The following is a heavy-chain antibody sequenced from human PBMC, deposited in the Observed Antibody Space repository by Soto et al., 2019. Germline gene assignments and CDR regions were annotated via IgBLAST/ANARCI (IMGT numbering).Heavy chain of an antibody. Sequence: SETLSLTCTVLGGSSSGNFDYCGWIRQTPGKGLQWIGNIYYNGTTNYNPSLKSRVTMSVGTSKNQFSLKLSSVTAADTAVYYCARYYYDTSGYYYDYWGQGSLVTSPQ. V-gene: IGHV4-39*07. CDR1: GGSSSGNFDY. CDR3: ARYYYDTSGYYYDY. J-gene: IGHJ4*02. CDR2: IYYNGTT. D-gene: IGHD3-22*01.